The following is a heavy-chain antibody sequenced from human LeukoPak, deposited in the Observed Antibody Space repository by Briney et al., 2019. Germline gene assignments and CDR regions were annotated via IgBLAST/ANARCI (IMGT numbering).Heavy chain of an antibody. CDR1: GFTFSSYG. CDR2: ISYDGSNK. J-gene: IGHJ6*02. CDR3: ANTGCSYYYYGMDV. D-gene: IGHD3-9*01. Sequence: GGSLRLSCAAPGFTFSSYGMHWVRQAPGKGLEWVAVISYDGSNKYYADSVKGRFTISRDNSKNTLYLQMNSLRAEDTAVYYCANTGCSYYYYGMDVWGQGTTVTVSS. V-gene: IGHV3-30*18.